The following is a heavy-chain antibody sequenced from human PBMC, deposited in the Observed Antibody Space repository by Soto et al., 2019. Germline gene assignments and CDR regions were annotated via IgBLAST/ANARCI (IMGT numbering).Heavy chain of an antibody. J-gene: IGHJ4*01. Sequence: LRLSCVASGFTFSSYWMSWVRQAPGKGPEWVANIKQDGSEKYYVDSLKGRFTISRDNAKKSLYLQMNSLRADKTAFYYCARASRPLFFGDYADYFDSWVHGTLVTVSS. CDR2: IKQDGSEK. V-gene: IGHV3-7*03. D-gene: IGHD4-17*01. CDR1: GFTFSSYW. CDR3: ARASRPLFFGDYADYFDS.